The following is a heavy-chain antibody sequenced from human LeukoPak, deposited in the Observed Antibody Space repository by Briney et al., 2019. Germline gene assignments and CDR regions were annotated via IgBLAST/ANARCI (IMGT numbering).Heavy chain of an antibody. CDR3: ARVGTGTTEGFDY. J-gene: IGHJ4*02. D-gene: IGHD1-7*01. V-gene: IGHV1-69*13. CDR1: GGTFSSYA. CDR2: IIPIFGTA. Sequence: SVKVSCKASGGTFSSYAISWVRQAPGQGLEWMGGIIPIFGTANYAQKFQGRVTITADESTSTAYMELSSLRSEDTAVYYCARVGTGTTEGFDYWGQGTLVTVSS.